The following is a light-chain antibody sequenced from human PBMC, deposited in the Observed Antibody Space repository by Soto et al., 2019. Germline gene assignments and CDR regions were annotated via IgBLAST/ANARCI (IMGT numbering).Light chain of an antibody. J-gene: IGKJ4*02. CDR1: QSISSW. CDR2: AAS. V-gene: IGKV1-39*01. CDR3: QQSYSSPPT. Sequence: DIPSTPPPPYLSASVRDRIPINCRASQSISSWLAWYQQKPGKAPKLLIFAASCLQRGVSSRFSGSRSGPDFTLSISSLQPEDFATYYCQQSYSSPPTVGRGTKVEI.